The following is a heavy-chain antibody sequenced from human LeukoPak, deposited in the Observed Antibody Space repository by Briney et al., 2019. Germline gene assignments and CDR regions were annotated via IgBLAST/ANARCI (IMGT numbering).Heavy chain of an antibody. Sequence: SETLSLTCTVSGGSLSSYYWSWIRQPPGKGLEWIGSIYYSGSTNYNPSLKSRVTISLDTSKIQFSLKLTSVTAADTAVYYCARDYGDYGGWFDPWGQGTLVTVSS. D-gene: IGHD4-17*01. V-gene: IGHV4-59*12. CDR2: IYYSGST. J-gene: IGHJ5*02. CDR3: ARDYGDYGGWFDP. CDR1: GGSLSSYY.